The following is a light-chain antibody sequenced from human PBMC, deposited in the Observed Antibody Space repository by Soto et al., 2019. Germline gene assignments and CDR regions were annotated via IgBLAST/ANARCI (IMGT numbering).Light chain of an antibody. V-gene: IGLV2-8*01. CDR3: SSYAGSNNYVA. Sequence: QSALTQPPSASGSPGQAVTISCTGTSSDVGGYNYVSWYQQHPGNAPKLMIYKISKRPSGVPDGFSGSKSGNTSSLTVSGLQAEDEADYYCSSYAGSNNYVAFGGGTKLTVL. CDR2: KIS. CDR1: SSDVGGYNY. J-gene: IGLJ2*01.